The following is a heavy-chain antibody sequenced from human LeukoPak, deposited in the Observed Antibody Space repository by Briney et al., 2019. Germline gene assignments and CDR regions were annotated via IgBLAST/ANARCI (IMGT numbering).Heavy chain of an antibody. CDR3: TTDRWIVVVTAANY. Sequence: GGSLRLSCAASGFTFSSYAMSWVRQAPGKGLEWVSAISGSGGSTYYADSVKGRFTISRDNSKNTLYLQMNSLKTEDTAVYYCTTDRWIVVVTAANYWGQGTLVTVSS. J-gene: IGHJ4*02. CDR2: ISGSGGST. D-gene: IGHD2-21*02. V-gene: IGHV3-23*01. CDR1: GFTFSSYA.